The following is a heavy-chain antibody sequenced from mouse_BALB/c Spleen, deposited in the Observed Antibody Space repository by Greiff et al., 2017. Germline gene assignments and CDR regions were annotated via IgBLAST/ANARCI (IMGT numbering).Heavy chain of an antibody. J-gene: IGHJ4*01. CDR3: ARSGSFYAMDY. CDR1: GYTFTSYY. CDR2: IYPGNVNT. V-gene: IGHV1S56*01. Sequence: QVQLQQSGPELVQPGASVRISCKASGYTFTSYYIHWVKQRPGQGLEWIGWIYPGNVNTKYNEKFKGKATLTADKSSSTAYMQLSSLTSEDSAVYFCARSGSFYAMDYWGQGTSVTVSS. D-gene: IGHD3-1*01.